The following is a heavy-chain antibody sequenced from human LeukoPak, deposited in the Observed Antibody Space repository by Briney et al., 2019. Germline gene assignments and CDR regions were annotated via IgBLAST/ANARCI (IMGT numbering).Heavy chain of an antibody. CDR2: MYHSGSP. V-gene: IGHV4-30-2*01. CDR1: GDSISGGTYY. J-gene: IGHJ3*02. D-gene: IGHD4-17*01. CDR3: KGDGYGDYLGDDAFDI. Sequence: SSETLSLTCTVSGDSISGGTYYWSWIRQPPGKALEWIGYMYHSGSPYYNPSLKSRVTISVDRSKNQFSLKLNSVTAADTAVYYCKGDGYGDYLGDDAFDIWGQGTMVTVSS.